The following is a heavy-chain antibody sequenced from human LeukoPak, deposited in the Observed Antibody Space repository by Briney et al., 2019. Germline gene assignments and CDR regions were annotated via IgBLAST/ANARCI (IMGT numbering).Heavy chain of an antibody. Sequence: ASVKVSCKASGYTFTSYGISWVRQAPGQGLEWMGWISAYNGNTNYAQKRQGRVTVTTDTSTSTAYMELRSLRSDDTAVYYCARVISPYDFWSGYYIDWFDPWGQGTLVTVSS. D-gene: IGHD3-3*01. CDR3: ARVISPYDFWSGYYIDWFDP. CDR2: ISAYNGNT. V-gene: IGHV1-18*01. CDR1: GYTFTSYG. J-gene: IGHJ5*02.